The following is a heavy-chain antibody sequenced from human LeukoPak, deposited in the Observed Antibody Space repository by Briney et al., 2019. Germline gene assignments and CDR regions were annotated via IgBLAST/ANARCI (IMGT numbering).Heavy chain of an antibody. CDR3: ARDSSTGEADY. D-gene: IGHD7-27*01. V-gene: IGHV4-38-2*02. CDR2: IYHSGST. J-gene: IGHJ4*02. CDR1: GYSISSGYY. Sequence: SETLSLTCTVSGYSISSGYYWGWIRQPLGKGLEWIGSIYHSGSTYYNPSLKSRVTISVDTSKNQFSLKLSSVTAADTAVYYCARDSSTGEADYWGQGTLVTVSS.